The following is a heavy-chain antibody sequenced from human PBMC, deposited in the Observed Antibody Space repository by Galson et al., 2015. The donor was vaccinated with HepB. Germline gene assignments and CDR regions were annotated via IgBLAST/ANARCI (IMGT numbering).Heavy chain of an antibody. CDR3: ARSPTSFYCSSTSCKEVDNYFDY. Sequence: SLRLSCAASGFTFSSYWMSWVRQAPGKGLEWVANIKQDGSEKYYVDSVKGRFTISRDNAKNSLYLQMNSLRAEDTAVYYCARSPTSFYCSSTSCKEVDNYFDYWGQGTLVTVSS. V-gene: IGHV3-7*01. J-gene: IGHJ4*02. CDR2: IKQDGSEK. D-gene: IGHD2-2*01. CDR1: GFTFSSYW.